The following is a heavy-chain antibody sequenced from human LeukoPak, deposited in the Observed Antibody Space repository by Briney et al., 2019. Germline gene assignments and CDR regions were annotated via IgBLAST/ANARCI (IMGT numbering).Heavy chain of an antibody. D-gene: IGHD2-15*01. J-gene: IGHJ2*01. V-gene: IGHV1-2*02. CDR2: INPNSGGT. CDR3: ARVVAGTVNWYFDL. Sequence: ASVKVSCKASGYTFTGYYMHWVRQAPGQGLEWRGWINPNSGGTNYVQKFQGRVTMTRDTSISTAYMELSRLRSDDTAVYYCARVVAGTVNWYFDLWGRGTLVTVSS. CDR1: GYTFTGYY.